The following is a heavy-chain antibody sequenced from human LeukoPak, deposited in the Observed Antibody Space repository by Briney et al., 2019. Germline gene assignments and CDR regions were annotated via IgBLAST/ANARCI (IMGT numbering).Heavy chain of an antibody. V-gene: IGHV4-59*12. J-gene: IGHJ6*02. Sequence: SETLSLTCTVSGGSISSYYWSWIRQPPGKGLEWIGYIYYSGSTYYNPSLKSRVTISVDTSKNQFSLKLSSVTAADTAVYYCAREGSASYGMDVWGQGTTVTVSS. CDR2: IYYSGST. CDR1: GGSISSYY. CDR3: AREGSASYGMDV.